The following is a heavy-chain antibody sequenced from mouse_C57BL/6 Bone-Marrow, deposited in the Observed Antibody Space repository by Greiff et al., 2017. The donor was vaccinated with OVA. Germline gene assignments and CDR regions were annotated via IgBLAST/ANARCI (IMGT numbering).Heavy chain of an antibody. Sequence: EVQGVESGGGLVKPGGSLKLSCAASGFTFSSYAMSWVRQAPEKRLEWVATISGGGSYIYYPDTVKGRFTISRDNAKNNLYLQMSHLKSEDTAMYYCARDQQLRVRENAYWGQGTLVTVSA. J-gene: IGHJ3*01. V-gene: IGHV5-4*01. CDR3: ARDQQLRVRENAY. CDR1: GFTFSSYA. D-gene: IGHD3-2*02. CDR2: ISGGGSYI.